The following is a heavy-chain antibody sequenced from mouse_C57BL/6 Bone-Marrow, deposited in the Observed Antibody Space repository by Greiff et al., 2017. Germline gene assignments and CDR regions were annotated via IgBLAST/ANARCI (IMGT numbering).Heavy chain of an antibody. CDR1: GYTFTSYG. CDR2: IYPRGGNT. V-gene: IGHV1-81*01. CDR3: AREGYLGFDY. Sequence: QVQLQQSGAELARPGASVKLSCTASGYTFTSYGLSCVKQRTGKGLEWIGEIYPRGGNTYYNETFKGKATLTADKSSSTAYLELRSLTSEDSAVYFCAREGYLGFDYWGQGTTLTVSS. D-gene: IGHD2-2*01. J-gene: IGHJ2*01.